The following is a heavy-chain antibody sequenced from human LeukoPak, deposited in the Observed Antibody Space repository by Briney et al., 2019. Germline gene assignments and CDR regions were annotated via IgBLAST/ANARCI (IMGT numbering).Heavy chain of an antibody. CDR2: IYYSGST. J-gene: IGHJ4*02. CDR3: ARSTTGRELIYFDY. Sequence: SETLSLTCTVSGGSISSSSYYWGWIRHPPGKGLGWMGSIYYSGSTYYNPSLKSRVTISVDTSKNQFSLKLSSVTAADTAVYYCARSTTGRELIYFDYWGQGTLVTVSS. V-gene: IGHV4-39*07. CDR1: GGSISSSSYY. D-gene: IGHD1-26*01.